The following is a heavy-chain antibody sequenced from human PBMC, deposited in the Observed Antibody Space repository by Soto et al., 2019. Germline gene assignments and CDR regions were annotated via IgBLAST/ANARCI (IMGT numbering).Heavy chain of an antibody. D-gene: IGHD2-21*02. Sequence: QVQLVESGGGVVQPGRSLRLSCAASGFTFSSYGMHWVRQAPGKGLEWVAVISYDVSNKYYADSVKGRFTISRDNSKNTLYLQMNSLRAEDTAVYYCAKRACGGDCHGREFDYWGQGTLVTVSS. CDR3: AKRACGGDCHGREFDY. CDR2: ISYDVSNK. J-gene: IGHJ4*02. V-gene: IGHV3-30*18. CDR1: GFTFSSYG.